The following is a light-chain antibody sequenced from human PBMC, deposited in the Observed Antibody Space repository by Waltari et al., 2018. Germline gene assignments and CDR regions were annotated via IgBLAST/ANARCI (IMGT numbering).Light chain of an antibody. Sequence: ILLTQSPASVSLSPGEKVTLSCRASQSVNNKLAWYQQKPGQAPRLLIYDTYTRATATPARFSGSGFGTGFTLTINSLQPEDFALYYCQQYSDWPPWTFGQGTKLDI. CDR2: DTY. CDR3: QQYSDWPPWT. V-gene: IGKV3-15*01. CDR1: QSVNNK. J-gene: IGKJ1*01.